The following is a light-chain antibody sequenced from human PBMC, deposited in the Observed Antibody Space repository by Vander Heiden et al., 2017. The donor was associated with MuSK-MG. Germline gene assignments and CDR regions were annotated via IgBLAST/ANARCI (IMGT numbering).Light chain of an antibody. CDR1: QSISSY. CDR3: QQSDSTPVT. Sequence: DIQMTQPPSSLSASVGARVTISFRASQSISSYLNWHQQKPGKAPKLLIDAASSLQSGVPSRFSGSGSGADFTLTISTLQPEDFATYYCQQSDSTPVTFGGGTKVEIK. V-gene: IGKV1-39*01. CDR2: AAS. J-gene: IGKJ4*01.